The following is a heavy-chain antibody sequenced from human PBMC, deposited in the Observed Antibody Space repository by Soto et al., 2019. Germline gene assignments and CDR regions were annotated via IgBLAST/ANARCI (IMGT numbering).Heavy chain of an antibody. D-gene: IGHD1-1*01. CDR1: GGSMSSYY. Sequence: NPSETLSLTCTVSGGSMSSYYWSWIRQSPGKGLEWIGYIYYSGSTNYNPSLKSRVAISLDTSKNQFSLMLSSVAAADTAVYYCAREKVPAGANNNFAPWGKGTLATVSS. CDR2: IYYSGST. J-gene: IGHJ5*02. V-gene: IGHV4-59*01. CDR3: AREKVPAGANNNFAP.